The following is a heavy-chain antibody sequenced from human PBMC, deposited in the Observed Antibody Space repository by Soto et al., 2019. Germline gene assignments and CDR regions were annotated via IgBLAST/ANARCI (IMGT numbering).Heavy chain of an antibody. J-gene: IGHJ5*02. CDR2: VGGTGHGP. CDR3: AKADHFAVVTDNWLNP. CDR1: GFNFGDYA. V-gene: IGHV3-23*01. D-gene: IGHD3-3*01. Sequence: EVQLLESGGGVVRPGGSLRLSCATSGFNFGDYAMASVRQAPGEGLEWVASVGGTGHGPYHADSVRGRFSVSRDNSKSTRYLQMNSIRAEDTAVYYCAKADHFAVVTDNWLNPWGQGTQVPVSS.